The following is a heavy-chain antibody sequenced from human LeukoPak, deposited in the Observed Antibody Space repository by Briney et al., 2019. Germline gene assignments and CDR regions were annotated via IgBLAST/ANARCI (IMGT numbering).Heavy chain of an antibody. CDR1: GFIFSDFY. CDR2: IYSSSDYI. Sequence: PGGSLRLSCAGSGFIFSDFYMSWIRQAPGKGLEWVSLIYSSSDYIYYADSVKGRFTISRDNAKNSLYLQMNSLRAEDTAIYYCAKYGPQDSGSSHFDYWGQGALVTVSS. J-gene: IGHJ4*02. D-gene: IGHD1-26*01. V-gene: IGHV3-11*01. CDR3: AKYGPQDSGSSHFDY.